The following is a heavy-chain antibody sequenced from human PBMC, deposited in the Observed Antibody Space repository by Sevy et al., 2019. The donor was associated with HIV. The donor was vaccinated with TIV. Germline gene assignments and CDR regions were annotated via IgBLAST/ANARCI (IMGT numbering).Heavy chain of an antibody. CDR2: VSSDSSHI. J-gene: IGHJ4*02. V-gene: IGHV3-21*01. CDR3: ARARVDFDY. CDR1: AFIFSSYT. Sequence: GGSLRLSCAGSAFIFSSYTVNWVRQAPGKGLEWVASVSSDSSHIYYAESVRGRFTISRDNAKNSAFLQMVSLRVEDTAVYYCARARVDFDYWGPGTLVTVSS.